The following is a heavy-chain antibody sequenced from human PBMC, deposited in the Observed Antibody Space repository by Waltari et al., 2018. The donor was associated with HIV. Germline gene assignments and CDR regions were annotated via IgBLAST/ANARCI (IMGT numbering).Heavy chain of an antibody. CDR2: ISYDGNNQ. V-gene: IGHV3-30*04. J-gene: IGHJ6*02. CDR3: ARVRVRAAGMDV. Sequence: QVQLVESGGGGVQPGGSLRLSCVASGFTINRYAMHWVRQAPGRGLEWVAVISYDGNNQYYADSVKGRFTISRDTPKNTLYLQMNSLRVEDTAVFYCARVRVRAAGMDVWGQGTTVTVSS. D-gene: IGHD6-25*01. CDR1: GFTINRYA.